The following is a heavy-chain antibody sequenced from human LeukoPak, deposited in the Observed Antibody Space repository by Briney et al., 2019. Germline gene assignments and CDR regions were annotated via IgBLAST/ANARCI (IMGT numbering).Heavy chain of an antibody. Sequence: GGSLRLSCAASGFTFSSYWMSWVRQAPGKGLEWVANIKQDGSEKYYVDSVKGRFTISRDNAKNSLYLQMNSLRAEDTAVYYCARAPRETYYYDSSGYYLDYWGQGTLVTVSS. CDR1: GFTFSSYW. D-gene: IGHD3-22*01. CDR2: IKQDGSEK. CDR3: ARAPRETYYYDSSGYYLDY. J-gene: IGHJ4*02. V-gene: IGHV3-7*01.